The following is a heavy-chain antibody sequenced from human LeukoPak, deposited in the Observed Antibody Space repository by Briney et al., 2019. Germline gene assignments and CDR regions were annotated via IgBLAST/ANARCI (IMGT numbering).Heavy chain of an antibody. CDR2: ISTYNGYT. CDR1: GGTFSSYA. D-gene: IGHD1-26*01. CDR3: ARDSGYSGSYYLGY. V-gene: IGHV1-18*01. Sequence: GSSVKVSCKASGGTFSSYAISWVRQAPGQGLEWMGWISTYNGYTNYAQKLQGRVTMTTDTSTSTAYMELRSLRSDDTAMYYCARDSGYSGSYYLGYWGQGTLVTVSS. J-gene: IGHJ4*02.